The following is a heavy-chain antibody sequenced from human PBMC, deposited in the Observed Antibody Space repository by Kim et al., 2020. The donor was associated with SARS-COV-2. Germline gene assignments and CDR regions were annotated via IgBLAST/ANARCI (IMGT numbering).Heavy chain of an antibody. CDR3: AKGTGMIVVVILYYFDY. Sequence: KGRFTISRDNSKNTLYLQMNSLRAEDTAVYYCAKGTGMIVVVILYYFDYWGQGTLVTVSS. D-gene: IGHD3-22*01. J-gene: IGHJ4*02. V-gene: IGHV3-23*01.